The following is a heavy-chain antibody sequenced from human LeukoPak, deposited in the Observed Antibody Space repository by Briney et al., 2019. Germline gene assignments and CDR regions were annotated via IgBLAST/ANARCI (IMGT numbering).Heavy chain of an antibody. Sequence: GASVKVSCKASGYTVTGYYMHWVRQAPGQGLEWMGWINPNSGGTNYAQKFQGRVTMTRDTSISTAYMELSRLRSDDTAVYYCARDRPEYYYDSSGYMVHYFDYWGQGTLVTVSS. CDR1: GYTVTGYY. V-gene: IGHV1-2*02. J-gene: IGHJ4*02. CDR2: INPNSGGT. CDR3: ARDRPEYYYDSSGYMVHYFDY. D-gene: IGHD3-22*01.